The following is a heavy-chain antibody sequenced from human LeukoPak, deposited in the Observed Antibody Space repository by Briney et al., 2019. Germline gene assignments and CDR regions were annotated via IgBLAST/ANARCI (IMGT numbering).Heavy chain of an antibody. V-gene: IGHV3-20*04. CDR2: INWNGGST. Sequence: GGSLRLSCAASGFTFDDYGMSWVRQAPGKGLEWVSGINWNGGSTGYADSVKGRFTISRDNAKNSLYLQMNSLRAEDTAVYYCAREPGGATSLVADYWGQGTLVTVSS. CDR1: GFTFDDYG. D-gene: IGHD1-26*01. CDR3: AREPGGATSLVADY. J-gene: IGHJ4*02.